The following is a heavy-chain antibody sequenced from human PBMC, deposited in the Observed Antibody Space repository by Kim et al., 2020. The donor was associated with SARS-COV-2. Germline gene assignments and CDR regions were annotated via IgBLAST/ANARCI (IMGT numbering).Heavy chain of an antibody. J-gene: IGHJ4*02. V-gene: IGHV4-39*01. D-gene: IGHD5-12*01. CDR3: ARLIRGYSGYDRYYFDY. Sequence: LKSQITISVDTSKNQFSLKLSSVPAADTAVYYCARLIRGYSGYDRYYFDYWGQGTLVTVSS.